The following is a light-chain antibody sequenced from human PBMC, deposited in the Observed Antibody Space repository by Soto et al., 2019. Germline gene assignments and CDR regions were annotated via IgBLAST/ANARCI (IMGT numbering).Light chain of an antibody. CDR2: GIS. J-gene: IGKJ1*01. CDR1: HTISSSY. CDR3: QQYVTSSPRT. Sequence: EIVLTQSPGTLSLSPGERATLSCRARHTISSSYLAWYRQKPGQAPRLPKYGISRRATGIPDRFSGSGSGTVFPRTLTRLEPEDFAVYYCQQYVTSSPRTFGQGTKVEIK. V-gene: IGKV3-20*01.